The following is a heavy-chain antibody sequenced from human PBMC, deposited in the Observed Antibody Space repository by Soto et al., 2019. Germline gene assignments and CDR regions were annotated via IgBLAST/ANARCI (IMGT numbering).Heavy chain of an antibody. Sequence: SETLSLTCAVYGWSFSVYYWSWIRQPPGKGLEWIGEINHSGSTNYNPSLKSRVTISVDTSKNQFSLKLSSVTAADTAVYYCARGLGGIAAAGVGDYYYMDVWGKGTTVTVSS. CDR2: INHSGST. D-gene: IGHD6-13*01. V-gene: IGHV4-34*01. CDR1: GWSFSVYY. J-gene: IGHJ6*03. CDR3: ARGLGGIAAAGVGDYYYMDV.